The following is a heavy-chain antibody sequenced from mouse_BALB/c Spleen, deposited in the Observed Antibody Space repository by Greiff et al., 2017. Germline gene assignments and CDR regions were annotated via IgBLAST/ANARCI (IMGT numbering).Heavy chain of an antibody. CDR1: GFNIKDTY. J-gene: IGHJ3*01. V-gene: IGHV14-3*02. CDR3: ARGRWLLGFAY. Sequence: VQLQQSGAELVKPGASVKLSCTASGFNIKDTYMHWVKQRPEQGLEWIGRIDPANGNTKYDPKFQGKASITADTSSNTAYLQLSSLTSEDTAVYYCARGRWLLGFAYWGQGTLVTVSA. D-gene: IGHD2-3*01. CDR2: IDPANGNT.